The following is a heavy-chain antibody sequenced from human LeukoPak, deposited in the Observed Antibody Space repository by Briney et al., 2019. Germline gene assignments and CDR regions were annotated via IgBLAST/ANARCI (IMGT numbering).Heavy chain of an antibody. V-gene: IGHV3-74*01. J-gene: IGHJ6*03. D-gene: IGHD6-19*01. CDR1: GFTFSSYW. CDR3: ARLPYSSGCLTDYYMDV. CDR2: INTDGSST. Sequence: GGSLRLSCAASGFTFSSYWMHWVRQAPGKGLVWVSRINTDGSSTSYADSVKGRFTISRDNAKNTLYLQMNSLRAEDTAVYYCARLPYSSGCLTDYYMDVWGKGTTVTVSS.